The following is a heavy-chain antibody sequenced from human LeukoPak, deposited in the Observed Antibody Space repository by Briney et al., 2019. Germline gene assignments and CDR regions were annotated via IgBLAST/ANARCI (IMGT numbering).Heavy chain of an antibody. CDR2: ISYDGSNK. V-gene: IGHV3-30*18. D-gene: IGHD3-22*01. Sequence: LEWVAVISYDGSNKYYADSVKGRFTISRDNSKNTLYLQMNSLRAEDTAVYYCAKDLGDSSALGQGTLVTVSS. CDR3: AKDLGDSSA. J-gene: IGHJ5*02.